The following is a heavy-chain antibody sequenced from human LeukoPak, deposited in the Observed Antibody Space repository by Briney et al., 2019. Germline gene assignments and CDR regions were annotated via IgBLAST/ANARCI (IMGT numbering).Heavy chain of an antibody. J-gene: IGHJ4*02. CDR2: ISHDGSEK. CDR1: AFTFSDHW. Sequence: PGGSLRLSCTASAFTFSDHWMHWVRQAAGKGLEWVDIISHDGSEKSYVDSVKGRFTISRDNAKNSLYLQMNSLRAEDTAVYYCARDHWRRLDYWGQGTLVTVSS. V-gene: IGHV3-7*03. CDR3: ARDHWRRLDY. D-gene: IGHD3-3*01.